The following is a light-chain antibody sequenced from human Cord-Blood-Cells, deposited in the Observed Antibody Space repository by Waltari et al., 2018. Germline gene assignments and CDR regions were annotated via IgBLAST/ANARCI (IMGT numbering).Light chain of an antibody. CDR2: DAS. CDR1: QSVSSY. J-gene: IGKJ4*01. Sequence: EIVLTQSPATLSLSPGERATLSCRASQSVSSYLAWYQQKPGQAPRLLIYDASNRATGIPARFSGSGSGTDFTLTISSLEPEDCAVYYCQQRSNGPPLTCGGGTKVEIK. V-gene: IGKV3-11*01. CDR3: QQRSNGPPLT.